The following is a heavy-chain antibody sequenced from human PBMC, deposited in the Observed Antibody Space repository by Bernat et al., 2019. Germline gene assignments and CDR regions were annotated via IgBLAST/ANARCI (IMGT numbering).Heavy chain of an antibody. CDR3: AVTYYAFWVVYSSFDS. J-gene: IGHJ4*02. V-gene: IGHV3-30*03. Sequence: QVQLVESGGGEVQPGRSLRLSCAASGFTFRSYGMHWVRQAPGKGLEWVAVISYDGSNKYYADSVKGRFTISRDNSKNTLYLQMNSLRAEDTAVYYWAVTYYAFWVVYSSFDSWGQGTLVTVSS. CDR1: GFTFRSYG. CDR2: ISYDGSNK. D-gene: IGHD3-3*01.